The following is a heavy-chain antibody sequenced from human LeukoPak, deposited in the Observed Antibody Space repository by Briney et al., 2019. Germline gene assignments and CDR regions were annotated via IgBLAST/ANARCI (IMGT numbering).Heavy chain of an antibody. D-gene: IGHD3-10*01. CDR3: ARTTTVRGTYYMGV. J-gene: IGHJ6*03. CDR2: IYYSGST. CDR1: GGSISSSSYY. V-gene: IGHV4-61*05. Sequence: SETLSLTCTVSGGSISSSSYYWGWIRQPPGKGLEWIGYIYYSGSTSYNPSLKSRVTISVDTSKNQFSLKLSSVTAADTAVYYCARTTTVRGTYYMGVWGKGTTVTISS.